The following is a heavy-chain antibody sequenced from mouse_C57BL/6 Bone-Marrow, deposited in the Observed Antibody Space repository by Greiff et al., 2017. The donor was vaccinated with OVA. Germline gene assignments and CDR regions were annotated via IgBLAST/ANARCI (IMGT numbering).Heavy chain of an antibody. V-gene: IGHV1-54*01. CDR1: GYAFTNYL. CDR3: AKSRITMGCAD. Sequence: QVQLQQSGAELVRPGTSVKVSCKASGYAFTNYLLEWVKQRPGQGLEWIGVCNPGSGGTNYNEKFKGKAPLTAAQSSSPAYLQLIRLPSEDAAVYVCAKSRITMGCADGGQGTLVTVAA. D-gene: IGHD1-1*02. CDR2: CNPGSGGT. J-gene: IGHJ3*01.